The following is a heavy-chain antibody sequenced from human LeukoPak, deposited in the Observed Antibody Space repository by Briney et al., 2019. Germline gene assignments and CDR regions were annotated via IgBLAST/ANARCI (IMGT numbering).Heavy chain of an antibody. Sequence: GGSLRLSCAASGFTFSDYYMSWIRQAPGKGLEWVSHISDSGSSIYYADSVKGRFTISRDNAKNSLYLQMNSLRAEDTAIYYCARGSRNYYDTSGYYPAWGQGTLVTVSS. V-gene: IGHV3-11*01. CDR2: ISDSGSSI. CDR1: GFTFSDYY. CDR3: ARGSRNYYDTSGYYPA. D-gene: IGHD3-22*01. J-gene: IGHJ4*02.